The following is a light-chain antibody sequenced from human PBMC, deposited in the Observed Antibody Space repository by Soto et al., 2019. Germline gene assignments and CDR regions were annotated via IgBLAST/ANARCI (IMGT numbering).Light chain of an antibody. J-gene: IGLJ2*01. V-gene: IGLV2-8*01. CDR2: DVT. CDR1: SSDVGGNKY. CDR3: SSYAGKVS. Sequence: QSALTQPPSASGSLGQSITISCTGTSSDVGGNKYVSWYQQHPGKAPKPMIYDVTKRPSGVPDRFSGSKSGNTASLTVSGLQAEDEADYYCSSYAGKVSFGGGTKLTVL.